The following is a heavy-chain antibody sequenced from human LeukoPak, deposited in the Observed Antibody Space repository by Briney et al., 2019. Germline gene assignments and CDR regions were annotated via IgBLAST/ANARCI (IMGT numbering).Heavy chain of an antibody. V-gene: IGHV3-7*03. CDR1: VFTFSSCW. Sequence: GGSLRLSCAASVFTFSSCWMNWARQAPGKGLEWVASINHNGNVNYYVDSVKGRFTISRDNAKNSLYLQMSNLRAEDTAVYFCARGGGLDVWGQGATVTVSS. CDR3: ARGGGLDV. J-gene: IGHJ6*02. D-gene: IGHD3-16*01. CDR2: INHNGNVN.